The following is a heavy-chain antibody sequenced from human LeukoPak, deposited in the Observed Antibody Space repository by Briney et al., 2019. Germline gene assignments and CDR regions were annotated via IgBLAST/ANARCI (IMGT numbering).Heavy chain of an antibody. J-gene: IGHJ6*03. Sequence: ASVKVSCKASGYTFTGYYIHWVRQAPGQGLEWMGWTNPNSGGTNYAQKSQGRVTMTRDTSISTAYMELSRLRSDDTAVYYCAGSYSYYIDVWGKGTTVTVSS. CDR1: GYTFTGYY. CDR2: TNPNSGGT. CDR3: AGSYSYYIDV. V-gene: IGHV1-2*02.